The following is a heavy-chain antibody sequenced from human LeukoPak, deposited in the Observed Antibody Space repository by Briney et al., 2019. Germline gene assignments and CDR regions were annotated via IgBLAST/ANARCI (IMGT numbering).Heavy chain of an antibody. CDR3: ARGKSRYYFDY. CDR1: GFTFDDYA. Sequence: PGGSLRLSCAASGFTFDDYAMHWVRQAPGKGLEWVSGISWNSGSIGYADSVKGRFTISRDNAKNSLYLQMNSLRAEDTAVYYCARGKSRYYFDYWGQGTLVTVSS. V-gene: IGHV3-9*01. J-gene: IGHJ4*02. CDR2: ISWNSGSI.